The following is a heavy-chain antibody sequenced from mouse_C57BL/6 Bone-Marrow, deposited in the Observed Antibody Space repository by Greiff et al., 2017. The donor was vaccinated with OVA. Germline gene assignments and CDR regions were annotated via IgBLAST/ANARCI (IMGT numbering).Heavy chain of an antibody. J-gene: IGHJ3*01. V-gene: IGHV5-4*01. CDR1: GFTFSSYA. Sequence: EVNLVESGGGLVKPGGSLKLSCAASGFTFSSYAMSWVRQTPEKRLEWVATISGGGSYTYYPDNVKGRFTISRDNAKNNLYLQMSHLKSEDTAMYYCARDPPYYYGSSYLAYWGQGTLVTVSA. D-gene: IGHD1-1*01. CDR3: ARDPPYYYGSSYLAY. CDR2: ISGGGSYT.